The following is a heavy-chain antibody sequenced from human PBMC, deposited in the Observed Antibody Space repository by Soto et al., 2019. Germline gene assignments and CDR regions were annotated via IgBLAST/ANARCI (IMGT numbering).Heavy chain of an antibody. CDR3: VRIRYQLPSSVLWLDP. V-gene: IGHV4-34*01. CDR1: VGFLSESY. CDR2: INHVGGT. Sequence: SETLSLTCAVYVGFLSESYWTWIRQPPGKGLEWIGEINHVGGTNYNPSLKSRVTMSVDTSQNQFSLRLISVTAADTAMYFCVRIRYQLPSSVLWLDPWGQGTPVTVSS. J-gene: IGHJ5*02. D-gene: IGHD3-16*01.